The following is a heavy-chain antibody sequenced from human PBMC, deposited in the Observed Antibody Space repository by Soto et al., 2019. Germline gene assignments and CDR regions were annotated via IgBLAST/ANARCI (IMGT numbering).Heavy chain of an antibody. V-gene: IGHV5-51*01. CDR3: ATGSGILPRYDS. CDR2: IYPGDSDT. Sequence: GGSLKLSCQGSGYNFASQWIGWVRQMPGKGLEWMVIIYPGDSDTRYSPSFQCQVTISVDKSINAAYLQWSSLKASDTAGYFCATGSGILPRYDSWGQGTLVTVSS. D-gene: IGHD1-1*01. CDR1: GYNFASQW. J-gene: IGHJ4*02.